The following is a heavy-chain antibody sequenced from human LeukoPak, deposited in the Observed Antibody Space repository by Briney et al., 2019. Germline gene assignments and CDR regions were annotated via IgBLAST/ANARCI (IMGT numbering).Heavy chain of an antibody. CDR3: ARGEYSSSSGGYYFDY. J-gene: IGHJ4*02. CDR2: IYSGDST. CDR1: GFTVSSNY. Sequence: PGGSLRLSCAASGFTVSSNYMSWVRQAPGKGLEWVSVIYSGDSTYYADSVKGRFTISRDNSKNTLYLQMNSLRAEDTAVYYCARGEYSSSSGGYYFDYWGQGTLVTVSS. D-gene: IGHD6-6*01. V-gene: IGHV3-53*01.